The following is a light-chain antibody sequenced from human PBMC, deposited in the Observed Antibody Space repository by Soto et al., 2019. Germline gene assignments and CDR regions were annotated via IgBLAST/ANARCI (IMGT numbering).Light chain of an antibody. Sequence: EIVLTQSPDTLSLSPGERATLSCRASQSIANYVAWSHQRPGQAPRLVIYGASNRATDIPARFTGSGSVTDFPLTISGLEAEDSGVYYCQQRNYWPRNSFGQGTRLEIK. J-gene: IGKJ5*01. CDR3: QQRNYWPRNS. V-gene: IGKV3-11*01. CDR1: QSIANY. CDR2: GAS.